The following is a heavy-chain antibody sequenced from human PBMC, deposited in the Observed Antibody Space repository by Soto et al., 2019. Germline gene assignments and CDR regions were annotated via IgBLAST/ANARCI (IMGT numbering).Heavy chain of an antibody. CDR3: ARDNAADAFDI. CDR2: IWYDGSNK. J-gene: IGHJ3*02. V-gene: IGHV3-33*01. D-gene: IGHD2-8*01. CDR1: GFTFSSYG. Sequence: QVQLVESGGGVVQPGRSLRLSCAASGFTFSSYGMHWVRQAPGKGLEWVAVIWYDGSNKYYADSVKGRFTISRDNSKNTLYLQMNSLRAEDTAVYYRARDNAADAFDIWGQGTMVTVSS.